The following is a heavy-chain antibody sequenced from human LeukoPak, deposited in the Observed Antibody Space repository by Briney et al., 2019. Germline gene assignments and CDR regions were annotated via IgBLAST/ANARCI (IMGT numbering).Heavy chain of an antibody. CDR1: GGSISSYY. V-gene: IGHV4-59*08. CDR3: ARLDSITMVRAIDY. CDR2: IYYSGST. J-gene: IGHJ4*02. D-gene: IGHD3-10*01. Sequence: PSETLSLTCTVSGGSISSYYWSWIRQPPGKGLEWVGYIYYSGSTNYNPSLKSRVTISVDTSKNQFSLKLSSVTAADTAVYYCARLDSITMVRAIDYWGQGTLVTVSS.